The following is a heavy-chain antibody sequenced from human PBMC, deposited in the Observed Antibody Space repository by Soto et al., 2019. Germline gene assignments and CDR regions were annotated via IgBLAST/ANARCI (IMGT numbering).Heavy chain of an antibody. Sequence: EMQLVESGGDLVQPGGSLRLSCAASGFTFSDYWMHWVRHAPGKGLVWVSRISSDGTGTTYADSVKGRFTISRDNAKNTLYLQMNSLRHEDTAVYYCACSYGMDVWGQGTTVTVSS. CDR1: GFTFSDYW. J-gene: IGHJ6*02. V-gene: IGHV3-74*01. CDR2: ISSDGTGT. D-gene: IGHD3-10*02. CDR3: ACSYGMDV.